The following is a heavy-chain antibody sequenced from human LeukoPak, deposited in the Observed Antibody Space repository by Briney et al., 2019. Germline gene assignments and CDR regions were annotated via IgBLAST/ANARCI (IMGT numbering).Heavy chain of an antibody. J-gene: IGHJ4*02. CDR3: ARGEYYGSGSYYPDY. CDR2: ISSSSSYI. Sequence: GGSLRPSCAASGFTFSSYSMNWVRQAPGKGLEWVSSISSSSSYIYYADSVKGRFTISRDNAKNSLYLQMNSLRAEDTAVYYCARGEYYGSGSYYPDYWGQGTLVTVSS. V-gene: IGHV3-21*01. D-gene: IGHD3-10*01. CDR1: GFTFSSYS.